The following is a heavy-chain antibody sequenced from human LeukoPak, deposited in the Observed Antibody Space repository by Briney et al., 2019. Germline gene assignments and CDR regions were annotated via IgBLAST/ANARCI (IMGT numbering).Heavy chain of an antibody. Sequence: GGSPRLSCAASGFTFSSYSMNWVRQAPGKGLEWVSSISSSSSYIYYADSVKGRFTISRDNAKNSLYLQMNSLRAEDTAVYYCARDRQQLVNYFDYWGQGTLVTVSS. CDR3: ARDRQQLVNYFDY. CDR2: ISSSSSYI. D-gene: IGHD6-13*01. V-gene: IGHV3-21*01. CDR1: GFTFSSYS. J-gene: IGHJ4*02.